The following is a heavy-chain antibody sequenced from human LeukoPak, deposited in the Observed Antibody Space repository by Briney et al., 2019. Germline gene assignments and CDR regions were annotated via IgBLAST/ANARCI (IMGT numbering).Heavy chain of an antibody. D-gene: IGHD3-10*01. Sequence: GGSLRLSCATSRFTFSSYGMHWVRQAPGKGLEWVAFIRYDGSIKYYADSVKGRFTISRDNSKNTLYLQMNSLRAEDTAMYYCATDPGGYTYYFDYWGQGTLVTVSS. CDR2: IRYDGSIK. CDR1: RFTFSSYG. V-gene: IGHV3-30*02. CDR3: ATDPGGYTYYFDY. J-gene: IGHJ4*02.